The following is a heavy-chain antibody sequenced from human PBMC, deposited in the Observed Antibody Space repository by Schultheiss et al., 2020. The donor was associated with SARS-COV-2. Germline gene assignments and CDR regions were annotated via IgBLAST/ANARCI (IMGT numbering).Heavy chain of an antibody. Sequence: GGSLRLSCAASGFTFSSYSMNWVRQAPGKGLEWVSAISGSGGSTYYADSVKGRFTISRDNSKNTLYLQMNSLRAEDTAVYYCAKSDEYDYVWGSYRPLGYWGQGTLVTVSS. CDR3: AKSDEYDYVWGSYRPLGY. J-gene: IGHJ4*02. CDR1: GFTFSSYS. CDR2: ISGSGGST. D-gene: IGHD3-16*02. V-gene: IGHV3-23*01.